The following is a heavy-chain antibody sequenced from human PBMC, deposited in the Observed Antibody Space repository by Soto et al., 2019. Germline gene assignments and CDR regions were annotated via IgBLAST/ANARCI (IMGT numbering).Heavy chain of an antibody. CDR2: ISNDGTKK. CDR3: GKDTLDCSGGDCPLFYYYRMDV. J-gene: IGHJ6*02. D-gene: IGHD2-15*01. V-gene: IGHV3-30*18. Sequence: QVQLVESGGGVVQPGKSLRLSCATSGFTFRSYGMHWVRQAPGKGLEWLAVISNDGTKKFFADSVKGRLTLSRDNARNTLYLQINSLRAEDTAVYFCGKDTLDCSGGDCPLFYYYRMDVWGQGTTVTVSS. CDR1: GFTFRSYG.